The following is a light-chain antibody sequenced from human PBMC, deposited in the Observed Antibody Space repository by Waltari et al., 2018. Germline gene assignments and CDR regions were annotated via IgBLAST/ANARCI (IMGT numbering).Light chain of an antibody. CDR2: EVS. V-gene: IGLV2-14*01. J-gene: IGLJ1*01. Sequence: QSALTQPASVSGAPGPSVNIPRPGTSRYVGGFNYGSWYQQHPGKAPKLMIYEVSNRPSGVSSRFSGSKSGNTASLTISGLQAEDESDYYCSSFTSSSVYVFGTGTKVTVL. CDR3: SSFTSSSVYV. CDR1: SRYVGGFNY.